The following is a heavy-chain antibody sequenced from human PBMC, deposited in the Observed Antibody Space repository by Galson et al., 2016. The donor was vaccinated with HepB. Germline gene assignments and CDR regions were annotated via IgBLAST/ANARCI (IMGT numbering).Heavy chain of an antibody. CDR2: ISSDGTKK. D-gene: IGHD6-19*01. V-gene: IGHV3-30*18. CDR1: GFTFSTYA. Sequence: SLRLSCAASGFTFSTYAMHWVRQAPGKGLEWVAIISSDGTKKYYTASVRGRFTISRDNSKNTLYLQMDSLRPEDTAVYYCAKDWSSGWSGLGLLDYWGQGTLVIVSS. CDR3: AKDWSSGWSGLGLLDY. J-gene: IGHJ4*02.